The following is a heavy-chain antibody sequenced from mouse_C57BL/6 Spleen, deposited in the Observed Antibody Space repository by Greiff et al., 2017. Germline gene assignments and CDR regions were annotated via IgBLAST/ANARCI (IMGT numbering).Heavy chain of an antibody. D-gene: IGHD1-1*01. CDR2: ISSGGSYT. Sequence: DVKLVESGGDLVKPGGSLKLSCAASGFTFSSSGMSWVRQTPDKRLEWVATISSGGSYTYYPASVKGRFTISRDNAKNTLYLQMSSLKSEDTAMYYCARHETVVPNYYAMDYWGQGTSVTVSS. J-gene: IGHJ4*01. CDR3: ARHETVVPNYYAMDY. V-gene: IGHV5-6*02. CDR1: GFTFSSSG.